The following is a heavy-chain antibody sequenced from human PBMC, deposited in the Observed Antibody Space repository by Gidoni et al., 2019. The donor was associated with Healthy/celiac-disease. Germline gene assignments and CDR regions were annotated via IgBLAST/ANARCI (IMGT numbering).Heavy chain of an antibody. Sequence: QVQLVESGGGVVQPGRSLRLSCAASGFTFRSYGMHWVRQAPGKGLEWVAVISYDGSNKYYADSVKGRFTISRDNSKNTLYLQMNSLRAEDTAVYYCAKDIGYSSGSGAFDIWGQGTMVTVSS. J-gene: IGHJ3*02. V-gene: IGHV3-30*18. CDR3: AKDIGYSSGSGAFDI. CDR2: ISYDGSNK. CDR1: GFTFRSYG. D-gene: IGHD6-19*01.